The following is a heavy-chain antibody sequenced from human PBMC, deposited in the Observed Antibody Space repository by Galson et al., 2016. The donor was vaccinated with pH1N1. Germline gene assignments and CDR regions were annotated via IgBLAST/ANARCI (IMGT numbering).Heavy chain of an antibody. CDR2: IYWSDSRT. J-gene: IGHJ4*02. CDR3: GKDILPGGLDY. V-gene: IGHV3-9*02. CDR1: GLPSNDHA. Sequence: SLRLSCAASGLPSNDHAMHWVRRIPGKSLEWVSGIYWSDSRTGYADSVKGRFTISRDSAKNSLYLQMNSLRVDDTALYYCGKDILPGGLDYWSQGTQVTVSS.